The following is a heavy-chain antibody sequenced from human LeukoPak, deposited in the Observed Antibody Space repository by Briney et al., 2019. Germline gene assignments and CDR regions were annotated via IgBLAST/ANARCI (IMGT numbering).Heavy chain of an antibody. Sequence: GGSLRLSCAASGFTFRSYSMNWVRQAPGKGLEWVSYVSDSSEHKYYGDSVKGRFTISRDNAKNSLFLQMNSLRAGDTAVYYCASGYQVKYWGQGTLVTVSS. J-gene: IGHJ4*02. CDR3: ASGYQVKY. CDR1: GFTFRSYS. V-gene: IGHV3-21*04. CDR2: VSDSSEHK. D-gene: IGHD5-18*01.